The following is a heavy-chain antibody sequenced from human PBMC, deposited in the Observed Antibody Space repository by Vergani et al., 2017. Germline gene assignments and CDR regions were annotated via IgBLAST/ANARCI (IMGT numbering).Heavy chain of an antibody. V-gene: IGHV1-8*03. D-gene: IGHD2-15*01. CDR1: GYTFTSYD. Sequence: QVQLVQSGAEVKKPGASVKVSCKASGYTFTSYDINWLRQATGQGLDWMGWMNPNSGNTGYAQKFQGRVTITRNPSISTAYMELSSLRSEDTAVYYCASGGGYCSGGSCFTLHTYYYYGMDVWGQGTTVTVSS. CDR2: MNPNSGNT. J-gene: IGHJ6*02. CDR3: ASGGGYCSGGSCFTLHTYYYYGMDV.